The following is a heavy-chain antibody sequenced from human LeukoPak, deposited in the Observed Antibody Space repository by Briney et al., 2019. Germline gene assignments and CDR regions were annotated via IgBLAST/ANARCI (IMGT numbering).Heavy chain of an antibody. V-gene: IGHV3-23*01. J-gene: IGHJ4*02. CDR3: AKEGDYYGSGSYYGQIDY. Sequence: GGSLRLSCAASGFTVSSNYMSWVRQAPGKGLEWVSAISGSGGSTYYADSVKGRFTISRDNSKNTLYLQMNSLRAEDTAVYYCAKEGDYYGSGSYYGQIDYWGQGTLVTVSS. CDR1: GFTVSSNY. CDR2: ISGSGGST. D-gene: IGHD3-10*01.